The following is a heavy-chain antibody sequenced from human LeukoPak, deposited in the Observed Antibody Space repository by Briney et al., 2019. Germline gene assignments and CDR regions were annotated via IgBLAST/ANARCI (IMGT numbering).Heavy chain of an antibody. J-gene: IGHJ4*02. D-gene: IGHD1-26*01. V-gene: IGHV3-48*03. CDR1: GFIFSNYE. Sequence: QPGGSLRLSCAGSGFIFSNYEMNWVRQAPGKGLEWVSYISSTGSDICYADSVKGRFTISRDNAENSLYLQMNSLRAEDTAVYYCARDLPTGTYRAYFDNWGQGTLVTVSS. CDR3: ARDLPTGTYRAYFDN. CDR2: ISSTGSDI.